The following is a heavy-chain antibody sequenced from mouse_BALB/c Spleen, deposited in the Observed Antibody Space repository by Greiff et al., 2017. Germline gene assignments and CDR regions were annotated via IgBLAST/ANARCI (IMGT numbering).Heavy chain of an antibody. J-gene: IGHJ4*01. V-gene: IGHV1-7*01. CDR1: GYTFTSYW. CDR3: ARNGYVEDY. CDR2: INPSTGYT. D-gene: IGHD1-2*01. Sequence: QVQLQQSGAELAKPGASVKMSCKASGYTFTSYWMHWVKQRPGQGLEWIGYINPSTGYTEYNQKFKDKATLTADKSSSTAYMQLSSLTSEDSAVYYCARNGYVEDYWGQGTSVTVSS.